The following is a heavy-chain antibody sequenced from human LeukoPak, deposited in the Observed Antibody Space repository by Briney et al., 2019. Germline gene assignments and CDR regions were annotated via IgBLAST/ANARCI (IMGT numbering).Heavy chain of an antibody. J-gene: IGHJ5*02. Sequence: PGGSLRLSCAASGFTFSSYGMHWVRQAPGKGLERVAFIRYDGSNKYYADSVKGRFTISRDNSKNTLYLQMNSLRAEDTAVYYCAKEASGSYPYNWFDPWGQGTLVTVSS. D-gene: IGHD1-26*01. CDR1: GFTFSSYG. CDR2: IRYDGSNK. V-gene: IGHV3-30*02. CDR3: AKEASGSYPYNWFDP.